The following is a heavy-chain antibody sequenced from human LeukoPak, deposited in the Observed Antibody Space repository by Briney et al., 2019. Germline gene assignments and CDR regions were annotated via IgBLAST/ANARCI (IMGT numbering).Heavy chain of an antibody. Sequence: GGSLRLSCAASGFTFSSYGMHWVRQAPGKGLEWVAVIWYDGSNKYYADSVKGRFTISRGNSNNTLYLQMNSLRAEDTAVYYCARGCGGGWGRDYWGQGTLVTVSS. J-gene: IGHJ4*02. CDR1: GFTFSSYG. CDR3: ARGCGGGWGRDY. V-gene: IGHV3-33*01. CDR2: IWYDGSNK. D-gene: IGHD3-16*01.